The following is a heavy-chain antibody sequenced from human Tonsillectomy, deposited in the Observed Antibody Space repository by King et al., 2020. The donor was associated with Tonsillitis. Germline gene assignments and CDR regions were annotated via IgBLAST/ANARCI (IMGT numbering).Heavy chain of an antibody. Sequence: VQLVESGGGLVQPGGSLRLSCAASGFTFSTYALSWVRQAPGKGLEWVSAISVAGGSTFHADTLNGRFTISRDNSKNTLYLQMSSLRVEDTAVYYCAKAEIDCSGGSCYRSAFDIWGQGTMVTVSS. CDR3: AKAEIDCSGGSCYRSAFDI. D-gene: IGHD2-15*01. CDR2: ISVAGGST. CDR1: GFTFSTYA. V-gene: IGHV3-23*04. J-gene: IGHJ3*02.